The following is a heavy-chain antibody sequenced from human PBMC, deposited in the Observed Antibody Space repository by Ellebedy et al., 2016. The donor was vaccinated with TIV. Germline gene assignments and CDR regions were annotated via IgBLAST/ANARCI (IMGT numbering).Heavy chain of an antibody. J-gene: IGHJ3*02. CDR2: IKSKTDGGTT. CDR3: TTGLYLYDISGYPINAFDI. CDR1: GFTFSNAW. D-gene: IGHD3-22*01. Sequence: GESLKISXAASGFTFSNAWMNWVRQAPGKGLEWVGRIKSKTDGGTTDYAAPVKGRFTISRDDSKNTLYRQMNSLKTENTALYYCTTGLYLYDISGYPINAFDIWGKGKRVTVSS. V-gene: IGHV3-15*07.